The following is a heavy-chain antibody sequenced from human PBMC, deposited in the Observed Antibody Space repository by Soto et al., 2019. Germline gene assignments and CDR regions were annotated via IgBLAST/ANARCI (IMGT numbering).Heavy chain of an antibody. D-gene: IGHD2-21*02. J-gene: IGHJ6*02. V-gene: IGHV5-51*01. CDR2: IYPGDSDT. CDR1: GYSFTSYW. Sequence: GESLKISCKGSGYSFTSYWIGWVRQMPGKGLEWMGIIYPGDSDTRYSPSFQGQVTISADKSISTAYLQWSSLKASDTATYYCARVGCGGDCYYYYYYGMDVWGQGTTVTVSS. CDR3: ARVGCGGDCYYYYYYGMDV.